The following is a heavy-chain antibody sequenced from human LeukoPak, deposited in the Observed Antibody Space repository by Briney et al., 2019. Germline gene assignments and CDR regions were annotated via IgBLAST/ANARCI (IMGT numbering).Heavy chain of an antibody. CDR1: EFTFSDYA. CDR2: ITGSGGST. J-gene: IGHJ4*02. V-gene: IGHV3-23*01. Sequence: GGSLRLSCVASEFTFSDYAMSWVRQAPGKGLEWVSAITGSGGSTYYADSVKGRFTISRDNFKNTLYLQMNSLRADDTAVYYCAKGKDCWGQGTLVTVSS. CDR3: AKGKDC.